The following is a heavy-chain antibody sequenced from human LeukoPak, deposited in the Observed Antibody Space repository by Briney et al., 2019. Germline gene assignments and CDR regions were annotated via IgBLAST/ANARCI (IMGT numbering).Heavy chain of an antibody. CDR2: ISSSSSTI. CDR1: GFTFSSYS. CDR3: ARDMDTIWLDP. J-gene: IGHJ5*02. Sequence: PGGSLRLSCAASGFTFSSYSMNWVRQAPGKGLEWVSYISSSSSTIYYADSVKGRFTISRDNAKNSLYLQMNSLRAEDTAVYYCARDMDTIWLDPWGQGTLVTVSS. D-gene: IGHD5-24*01. V-gene: IGHV3-48*01.